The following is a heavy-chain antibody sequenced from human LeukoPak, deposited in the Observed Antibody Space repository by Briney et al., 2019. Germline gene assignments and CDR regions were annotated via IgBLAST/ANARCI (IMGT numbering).Heavy chain of an antibody. Sequence: PSETLSLTCTVSGGSISPYYGSWIRQPAGKGLEWIGRIYPTGSPNYNPSLKSRVTISLDKSKNQFSLKLSSVTAADTAVYYCASGTNAYYYDSSGYYPDAFDIWGQGTMVTVSS. J-gene: IGHJ3*02. V-gene: IGHV4-4*07. CDR3: ASGTNAYYYDSSGYYPDAFDI. CDR1: GGSISPYY. D-gene: IGHD3-22*01. CDR2: IYPTGSP.